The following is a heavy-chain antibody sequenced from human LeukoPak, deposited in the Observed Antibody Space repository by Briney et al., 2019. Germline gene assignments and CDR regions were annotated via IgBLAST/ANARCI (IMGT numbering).Heavy chain of an antibody. CDR2: IYHSGGS. Sequence: SETLSLTCAVSGYSISSGYYWGWIRQSPGTGLEWIGSIYHSGGSYYNPSLKSRVTISEDTSKNQFSLKLSSMSAADTAVYYCATAVVITPFDHWGQGILVTVSS. D-gene: IGHD3-22*01. CDR1: GYSISSGYY. CDR3: ATAVVITPFDH. V-gene: IGHV4-38-2*01. J-gene: IGHJ4*02.